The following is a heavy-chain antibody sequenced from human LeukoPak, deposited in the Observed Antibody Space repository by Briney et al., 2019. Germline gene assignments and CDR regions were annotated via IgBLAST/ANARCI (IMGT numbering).Heavy chain of an antibody. CDR2: IYWDDDK. D-gene: IGHD3-10*01. CDR1: GFSLSTSGVG. J-gene: IGHJ4*02. CDR3: AHAGVLPPTTYYYGSGRRGYFDY. Sequence: SGRTLVNPTQTLTLTCTFSGFSLSTSGVGVGWIRQPPGKALEWLALIYWDDDKRYSPSLKRRLTITKDTSKNQVVLTMTNMDPVDTATYYCAHAGVLPPTTYYYGSGRRGYFDYWGQGTLVTVSS. V-gene: IGHV2-5*02.